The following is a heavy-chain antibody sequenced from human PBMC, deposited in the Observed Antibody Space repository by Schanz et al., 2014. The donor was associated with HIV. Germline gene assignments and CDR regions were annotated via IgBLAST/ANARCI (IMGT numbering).Heavy chain of an antibody. CDR1: GFSFNNYG. CDR2: MSYDGVRK. Sequence: VQMLESGGGSVQPGRSLRLSCVASGFSFNNYGMHWVRQAPGKGLEWVAVMSYDGVRKYLGDSVKGRFTISRDNSKNTVYLQLKSLRVEDTAVYYCAKDRNWYDSKYRGKGNYYYFYGMDFWGQGTTVTVSS. J-gene: IGHJ6*02. V-gene: IGHV3-33*05. CDR3: AKDRNWYDSKYRGKGNYYYFYGMDF. D-gene: IGHD3-22*01.